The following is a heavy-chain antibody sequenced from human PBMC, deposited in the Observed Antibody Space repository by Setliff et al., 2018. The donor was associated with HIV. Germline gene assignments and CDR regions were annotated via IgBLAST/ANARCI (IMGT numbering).Heavy chain of an antibody. J-gene: IGHJ4*02. Sequence: LSLTCAVYGGSFSDYYWTWIRQPPGRGLEWIGEVYHTGISNSNPSLKSRVTIPVDTPRKQFSLKLTSVTAADTAVYYCARGGGFWSGQLDYWAQGTLVTVSS. CDR1: GGSFSDYY. CDR3: ARGGGFWSGQLDY. D-gene: IGHD3-3*01. CDR2: VYHTGIS. V-gene: IGHV4-34*01.